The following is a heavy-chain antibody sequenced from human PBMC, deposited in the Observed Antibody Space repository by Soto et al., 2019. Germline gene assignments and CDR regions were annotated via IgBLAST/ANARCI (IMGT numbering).Heavy chain of an antibody. D-gene: IGHD3-22*01. CDR2: ISSSSSYI. V-gene: IGHV3-21*01. J-gene: IGHJ3*02. CDR3: ARGRDYYDSSSDAFDI. CDR1: GFTFSSYS. Sequence: VGSLRLSCAASGFTFSSYSMNWVRQAPGKGLEWVSSISSSSSYIYYADSVKGRFTISRDNAKNSLYLQMNSLRAEDTAVYYCARGRDYYDSSSDAFDIWGQGTMVTVSS.